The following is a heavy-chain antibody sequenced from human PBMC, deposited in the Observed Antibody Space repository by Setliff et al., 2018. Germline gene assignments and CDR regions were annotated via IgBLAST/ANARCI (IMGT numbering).Heavy chain of an antibody. CDR3: ARQRGSGQDYFDY. V-gene: IGHV3-74*01. CDR2: IKSDGSHT. CDR1: GFTFRNYY. D-gene: IGHD2-15*01. Sequence: GGSLRLSCAASGFTFRNYYMHWVRQVPGKGLMWVSYIKSDGSHTAYADSVKGRFTISRDNSKNTLYLQMDSLRAEDTAVYYCARQRGSGQDYFDYWGQGTLVTVSS. J-gene: IGHJ4*02.